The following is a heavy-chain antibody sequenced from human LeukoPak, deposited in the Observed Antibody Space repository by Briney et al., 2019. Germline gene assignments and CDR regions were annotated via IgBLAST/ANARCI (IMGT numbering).Heavy chain of an antibody. J-gene: IGHJ5*02. CDR3: ARDRSGWDNWFDP. CDR1: GFTFSSYS. V-gene: IGHV3-21*01. CDR2: ISSSSSYI. Sequence: GGSLRLSCAASGFTFSSYSMNWVRQAPGKGLEWVSSISSSSSYIYYADSVKGRFTISRDNAKNSLYLQMNSLRAEDTAVYCCARDRSGWDNWFDPWGQGTLVTVSS. D-gene: IGHD6-19*01.